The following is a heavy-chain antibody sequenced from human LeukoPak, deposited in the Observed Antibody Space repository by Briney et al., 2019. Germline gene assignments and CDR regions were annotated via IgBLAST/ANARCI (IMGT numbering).Heavy chain of an antibody. V-gene: IGHV3-7*05. CDR2: IKEDGSEK. CDR1: GFTFSTYW. CDR3: ARDSGLTTVTTYWDY. J-gene: IGHJ4*02. D-gene: IGHD4-17*01. Sequence: GGSLRLSCAGYGFTFSTYWMSWVRQAPGKGLEWVANIKEDGSEKYYVDSVKGRFTISRDNAKNSLYLQMNSLRADDTAVYYCARDSGLTTVTTYWDYWGQGTLVTVSS.